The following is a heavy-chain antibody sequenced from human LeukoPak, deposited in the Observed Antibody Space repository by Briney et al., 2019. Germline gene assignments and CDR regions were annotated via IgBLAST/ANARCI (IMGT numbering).Heavy chain of an antibody. V-gene: IGHV1-69*04. Sequence: SVKVSCKASGGTFSSYAISWVRQAPGQGLEWMGRIIPILGIANYAQKFQGRVTMTRDTSISTAYMELSRLRSDDTAVYYCARSKNTGVVNSYFDYWGQGTLVTVSS. CDR2: IIPILGIA. D-gene: IGHD3-3*01. CDR1: GGTFSSYA. CDR3: ARSKNTGVVNSYFDY. J-gene: IGHJ4*02.